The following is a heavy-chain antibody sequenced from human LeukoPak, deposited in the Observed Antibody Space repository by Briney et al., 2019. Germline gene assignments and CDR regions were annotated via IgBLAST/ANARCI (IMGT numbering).Heavy chain of an antibody. D-gene: IGHD2-15*01. CDR3: AKDSYCSGGSCYSEHYFDY. CDR2: ISGSGDST. Sequence: GGSLRLSCAASGFTFSTSAMSWVRQAPGKGLEWVSGISGSGDSTYYVDSVKGRFTISRDNSKSTLYLHMNSLRAEDTAVYYCAKDSYCSGGSCYSEHYFDYWGQGTLVTVSS. CDR1: GFTFSTSA. V-gene: IGHV3-23*01. J-gene: IGHJ4*02.